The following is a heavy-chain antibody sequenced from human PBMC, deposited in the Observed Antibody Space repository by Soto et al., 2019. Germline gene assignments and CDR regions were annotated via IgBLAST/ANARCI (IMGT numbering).Heavy chain of an antibody. D-gene: IGHD2-21*02. CDR2: ISGSGGST. V-gene: IGHV3-23*01. Sequence: GGSLRLSCAASGFTFSSYAMSWVRQAPGKGLEWVSAISGSGGSTYYADSVKGRFTISRDNSKNTLYLQMNSLRAEDTAVYYCARGRHIVVVTAIHYWGQGTLVTVSS. J-gene: IGHJ4*02. CDR3: ARGRHIVVVTAIHY. CDR1: GFTFSSYA.